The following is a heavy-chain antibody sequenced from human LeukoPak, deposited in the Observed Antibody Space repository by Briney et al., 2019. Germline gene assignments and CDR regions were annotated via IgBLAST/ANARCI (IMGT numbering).Heavy chain of an antibody. V-gene: IGHV3-23*01. CDR3: AKSPIAARQIDY. D-gene: IGHD6-6*01. Sequence: GGSLRLSCAASGFTFSSYAMSWVRQAPGKGLEWVSAISGSGGSTYYVDSVKGRFTISRDNSKNTLYLQMNSLRAEDTAVYYCAKSPIAARQIDYWGQGTLVTVSS. CDR2: ISGSGGST. J-gene: IGHJ4*02. CDR1: GFTFSSYA.